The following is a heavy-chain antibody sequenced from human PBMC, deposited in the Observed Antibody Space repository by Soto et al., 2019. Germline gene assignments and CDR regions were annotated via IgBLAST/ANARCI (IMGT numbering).Heavy chain of an antibody. CDR3: ARESSGWLYNWFDP. J-gene: IGHJ5*02. CDR2: IYYSGST. V-gene: IGHV4-59*01. CDR1: GGSISSYY. Sequence: SETLSLTCTVSGGSISSYYWSWIRQPPGKGLEWIGYIYYSGSTNYNPSLKSRVTISVDTSKNQFSLKLSSVTAADTAVYYCARESSGWLYNWFDPWGQGTLVTVSS. D-gene: IGHD6-19*01.